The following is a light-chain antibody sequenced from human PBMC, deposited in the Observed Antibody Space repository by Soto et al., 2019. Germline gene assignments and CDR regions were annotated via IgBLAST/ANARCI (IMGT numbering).Light chain of an antibody. V-gene: IGKV3-20*01. CDR3: QQYGSSLYT. CDR2: GAS. Sequence: EIVLTQSPGTLSLSPGERATLSCRASQSVSSSSLAWYQQKPGQAPRLLIYGASSRATGIPDRFSGSGSGTDFTLTISRLEPEDFAVYYCQQYGSSLYTFGQGTNLEIQ. CDR1: QSVSSSS. J-gene: IGKJ2*01.